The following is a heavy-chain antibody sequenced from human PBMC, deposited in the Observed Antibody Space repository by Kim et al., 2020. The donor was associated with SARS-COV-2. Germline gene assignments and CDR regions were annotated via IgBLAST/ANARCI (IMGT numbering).Heavy chain of an antibody. Sequence: SETLSLTCTVYGGSFSGYYWSWIRQPPGKGLEWIGEINHSGSTNYNPSLKSRVTISVDTSKNQFSLKLSSVTAADTAVYYCARVSGARYYGSGSYITPWGQGTMVTVSS. J-gene: IGHJ3*01. CDR3: ARVSGARYYGSGSYITP. CDR2: INHSGST. V-gene: IGHV4-34*01. CDR1: GGSFSGYY. D-gene: IGHD3-10*01.